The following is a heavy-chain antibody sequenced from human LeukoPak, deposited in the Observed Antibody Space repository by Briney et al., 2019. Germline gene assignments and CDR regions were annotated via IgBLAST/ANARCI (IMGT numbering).Heavy chain of an antibody. CDR2: ISGSGGST. J-gene: IGHJ4*02. CDR3: AKDQWSGSHWPGDY. D-gene: IGHD1-26*01. CDR1: GFTFSSYA. Sequence: PRGSLRLSCAASGFTFSSYAMSWVRQAPGKGLEWVSAISGSGGSTYYADSVKGRFTISRDNSKNTLYLQMNSLRAEDTAVYYCAKDQWSGSHWPGDYWGQGTLVTVSS. V-gene: IGHV3-23*01.